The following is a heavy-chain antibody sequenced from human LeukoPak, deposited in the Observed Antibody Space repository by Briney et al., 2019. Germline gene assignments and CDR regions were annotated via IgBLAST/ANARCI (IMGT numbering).Heavy chain of an antibody. CDR2: IYSGGST. V-gene: IGHV3-53*05. Sequence: GSLSLSCAASGFTVSSNYMSWVRQAPGKGLEWVSVIYSGGSTYYADSVKGRFTISRDNSKNTLYLQMSSLRPEDTAIFYCAKDRRDGYNLIPYFDYWGQGTLVTVSS. CDR3: AKDRRDGYNLIPYFDY. D-gene: IGHD5-24*01. CDR1: GFTVSSNY. J-gene: IGHJ4*02.